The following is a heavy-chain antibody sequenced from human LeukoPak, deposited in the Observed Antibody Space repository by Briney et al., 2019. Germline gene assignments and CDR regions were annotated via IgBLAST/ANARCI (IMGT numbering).Heavy chain of an antibody. J-gene: IGHJ4*02. D-gene: IGHD4-17*01. CDR2: IRSKTYGGTT. CDR1: GFTFGDYD. CDR3: ARVSPNTVTTLQYFDY. V-gene: IGHV3-49*04. Sequence: GGSLRLSCTASGFTFGDYDMSWVRQAPGQGLEWVGFIRSKTYGGTTEYAASVKGRFTISRDDSKSIAYLQMNSLRAEDTAVYYCARVSPNTVTTLQYFDYWGQGTLVTVSS.